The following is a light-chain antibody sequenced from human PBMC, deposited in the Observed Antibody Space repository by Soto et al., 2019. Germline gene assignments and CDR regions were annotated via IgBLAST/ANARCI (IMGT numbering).Light chain of an antibody. Sequence: DIVMTQSPDSLAVSLGERATINGKSSQSVLHSPNNKNYLAWYQHKPGQPPKMLIYWASSRESGVPDRFSGSGSGTDFTLTISSLQSEHVAVYYCQQYYTNSWSFGQGTKVEIK. V-gene: IGKV4-1*01. CDR1: QSVLHSPNNKNY. CDR3: QQYYTNSWS. CDR2: WAS. J-gene: IGKJ1*01.